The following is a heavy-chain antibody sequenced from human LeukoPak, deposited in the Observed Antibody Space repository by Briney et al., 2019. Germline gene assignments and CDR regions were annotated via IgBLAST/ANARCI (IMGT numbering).Heavy chain of an antibody. Sequence: GGSLRLSCAASGFTFNSYSMNWVRQAPGKGLEWVSSISGSNSYIYYADSMKGRFTISRDNAKNSLYLQMNSLRAEDTAVYYCARARKSGGITMLRGVKDRGWFDPWGQGTLVTVSS. J-gene: IGHJ5*02. V-gene: IGHV3-21*01. CDR2: ISGSNSYI. D-gene: IGHD3-10*01. CDR3: ARARKSGGITMLRGVKDRGWFDP. CDR1: GFTFNSYS.